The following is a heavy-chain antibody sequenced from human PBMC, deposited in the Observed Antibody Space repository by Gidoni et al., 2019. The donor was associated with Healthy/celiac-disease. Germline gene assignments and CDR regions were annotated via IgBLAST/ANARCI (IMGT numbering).Heavy chain of an antibody. CDR3: ARGGRRQLVPFDY. Sequence: QVQLVESGGGVVQPGRSLRLSCEASGFTFSSSAMHWVRQAPGKGLEWVAVISYDVSNKSYADSVKGRFTISRDNSNNTLYLQMNSLRAEDTAVYYCARGGRRQLVPFDYWGQGNLVTVSS. J-gene: IGHJ4*02. V-gene: IGHV3-30*04. CDR2: ISYDVSNK. D-gene: IGHD6-13*01. CDR1: GFTFSSSA.